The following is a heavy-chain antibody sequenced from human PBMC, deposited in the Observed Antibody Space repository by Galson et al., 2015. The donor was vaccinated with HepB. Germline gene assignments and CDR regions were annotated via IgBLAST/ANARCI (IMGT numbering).Heavy chain of an antibody. CDR3: ARSTDSGVYYYYYYGMDV. Sequence: SVKVSCKASGYTFTGYYMHWVRQAPGQGLEWMGRINPNSGGTNYAQKFQGRVTMTRDTSISTAYMELSRLRSDDTAVYYCARSTDSGVYYYYYYGMDVWGQGTTVTVSS. D-gene: IGHD6-6*01. J-gene: IGHJ6*02. V-gene: IGHV1-2*06. CDR1: GYTFTGYY. CDR2: INPNSGGT.